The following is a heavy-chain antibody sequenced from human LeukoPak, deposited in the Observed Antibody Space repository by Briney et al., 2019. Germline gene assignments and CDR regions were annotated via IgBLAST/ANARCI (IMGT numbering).Heavy chain of an antibody. CDR2: IYHSGST. CDR3: ARLPARLSWFDP. D-gene: IGHD2-2*01. CDR1: GYSISSGYY. Sequence: SETLSLTCTVSGYSISSGYYRGWIRQPPGKGLEWIGSIYHSGSTYYNPSLKSRVTISVDTSKNQFSLKLSSVTAADTAVYYCARLPARLSWFDPWGQGTLVTVSS. V-gene: IGHV4-38-2*02. J-gene: IGHJ5*02.